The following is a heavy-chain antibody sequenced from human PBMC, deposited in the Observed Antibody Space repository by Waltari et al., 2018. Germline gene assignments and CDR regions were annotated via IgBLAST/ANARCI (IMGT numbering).Heavy chain of an antibody. CDR1: GYTFTSYD. V-gene: IGHV1-8*01. CDR3: ARGDGERNYYYYYGMDV. D-gene: IGHD4-17*01. Sequence: QVQLVQSGAEVMKPGASVKVSCKASGYTFTSYDLHWYRLDTGQGFEWLEWMGWINPNSGKTGYAQKFLGRVTMTRDTSIGTVYRELSSLRSEDTAVYYCARGDGERNYYYYYGMDVWGQGTTVTVSS. J-gene: IGHJ6*02. CDR2: INPNSGKT.